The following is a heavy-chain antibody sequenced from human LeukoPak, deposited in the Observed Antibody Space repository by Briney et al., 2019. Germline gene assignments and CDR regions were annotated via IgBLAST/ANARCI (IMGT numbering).Heavy chain of an antibody. Sequence: PSETLSLTCTASGVSISNHYSSWIRQPPGKGLEWIGYIYYTGNTNYNPSLKSRVTISEDTSKNQVSLELSSVTAADTAVYYCVRHSRVVAFDYWGQGNLVTVSS. CDR2: IYYTGNT. J-gene: IGHJ4*02. V-gene: IGHV4-59*08. D-gene: IGHD2-15*01. CDR3: VRHSRVVAFDY. CDR1: GVSISNHY.